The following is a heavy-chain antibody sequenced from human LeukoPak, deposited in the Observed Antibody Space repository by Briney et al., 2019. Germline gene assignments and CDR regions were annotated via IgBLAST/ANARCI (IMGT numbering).Heavy chain of an antibody. CDR2: INHSGST. CDR1: GGSFSGYY. J-gene: IGHJ6*02. D-gene: IGHD2-2*01. V-gene: IGHV4-34*01. CDR3: ARGTGYCSSTSCYSSYYYYYYGMDV. Sequence: SETLSLTCAVYGGSFSGYYWSWIRQPPGKGLEWIGEINHSGSTNYNPSLKSRVTISVDTSKNQFSLKLSSVTAADTAVYYCARGTGYCSSTSCYSSYYYYYYGMDVWGQGTTVTVSS.